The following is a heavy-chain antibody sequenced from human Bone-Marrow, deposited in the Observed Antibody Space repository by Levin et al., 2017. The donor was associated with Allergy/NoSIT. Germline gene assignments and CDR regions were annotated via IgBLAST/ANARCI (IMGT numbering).Heavy chain of an antibody. Sequence: SGPTLVKPTETLTLTCSVSGFSLSTSGVGVGWIRQPPGKALEWLALIYWDDVARYSPSLKSRLTITKDTSKNLVVLTMTNMDPVDTATYYCVHRRDDVLMGNNWFDPWGQGILVTVSS. D-gene: IGHD2-8*01. CDR3: VHRRDDVLMGNNWFDP. CDR1: GFSLSTSGVG. J-gene: IGHJ5*02. V-gene: IGHV2-5*02. CDR2: IYWDDVA.